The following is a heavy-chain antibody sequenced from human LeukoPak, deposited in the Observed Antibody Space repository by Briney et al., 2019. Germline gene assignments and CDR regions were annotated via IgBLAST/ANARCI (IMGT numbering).Heavy chain of an antibody. Sequence: GRSLRLSCAASGFTFGSSGIGWGRQAAGKGLGWVVVISFDGSNKYYADSVKGRFTISRDNSKNTLYLQMNSLGAEDRAVYYCATADCSSTSCYRLWGQGTLVTVSS. CDR1: GFTFGSSG. D-gene: IGHD2-2*01. CDR3: ATADCSSTSCYRL. J-gene: IGHJ4*02. CDR2: ISFDGSNK. V-gene: IGHV3-30*03.